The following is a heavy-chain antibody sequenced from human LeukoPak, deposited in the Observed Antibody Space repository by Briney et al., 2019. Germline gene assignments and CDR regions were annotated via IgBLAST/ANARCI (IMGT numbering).Heavy chain of an antibody. D-gene: IGHD3-3*01. CDR1: GFTFSSYA. Sequence: PGRSLRLSCAASGFTFSSYAMHWVRQAPGKGLEWVAVISYDGSNKYYADSVKGRFTISRDNSKNTLYLQMNSLRAEDTAVYYCARGPLRFLEWLQHDYWGQGTLVTVSS. CDR3: ARGPLRFLEWLQHDY. V-gene: IGHV3-30-3*01. CDR2: ISYDGSNK. J-gene: IGHJ4*02.